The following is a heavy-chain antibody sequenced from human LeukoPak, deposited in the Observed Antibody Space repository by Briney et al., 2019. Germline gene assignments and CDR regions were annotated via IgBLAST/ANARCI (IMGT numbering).Heavy chain of an antibody. D-gene: IGHD5-18*01. CDR1: GYTFTGYY. CDR3: ARGVTAMVMLNY. V-gene: IGHV1-2*02. CDR2: INPNSGGT. Sequence: ASVKVSFKASGYTFTGYYMHWVRQAPGQGLEWMGWINPNSGGTNYAQKFQGRVTMTRDTSISTAYMELSRLRSDDTAVYYCARGVTAMVMLNYWGQGTLVTVSS. J-gene: IGHJ4*02.